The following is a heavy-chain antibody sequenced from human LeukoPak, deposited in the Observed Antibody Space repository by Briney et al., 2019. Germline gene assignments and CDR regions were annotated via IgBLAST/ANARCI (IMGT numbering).Heavy chain of an antibody. J-gene: IGHJ4*02. CDR2: ISSSSSFI. V-gene: IGHV3-21*01. D-gene: IGHD3-3*01. Sequence: GGSLRLSCAASGFSLSTYSMNWVRQAPGKGLEWVSYISSSSSFIYYADSVKGRFTISRDNAKNSLYLQMNSLRAQDTAVYYRARDSPLFVDYWGQGVLVTVSS. CDR3: ARDSPLFVDY. CDR1: GFSLSTYS.